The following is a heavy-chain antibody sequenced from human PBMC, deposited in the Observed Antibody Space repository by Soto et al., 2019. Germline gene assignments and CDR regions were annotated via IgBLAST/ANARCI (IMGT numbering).Heavy chain of an antibody. V-gene: IGHV4-39*01. CDR1: GGSISSSSFY. CDR3: GKVLVGATGHTDSDS. J-gene: IGHJ4*02. Sequence: PSETLSLTCTVSGGSISSSSFYWGWIRQPPGKGLESIAAIYYSGSTYYNPSLKSRVTIFVDTSKNQFSLKLTSVTAADTALYYCGKVLVGATGHTDSDSWGPGTLVTVSS. CDR2: IYYSGST. D-gene: IGHD2-15*01.